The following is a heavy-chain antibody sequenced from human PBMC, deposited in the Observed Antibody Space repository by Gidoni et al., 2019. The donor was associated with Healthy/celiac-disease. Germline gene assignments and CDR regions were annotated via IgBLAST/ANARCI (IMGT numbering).Heavy chain of an antibody. CDR1: GFAFSSYA. D-gene: IGHD3-22*01. CDR3: AKNAHDYYDSSGYEDY. V-gene: IGHV3-23*01. J-gene: IGHJ4*02. CDR2: IGCSGGST. Sequence: EVQLLESGGGLVQPGGSLRLSCAASGFAFSSYAMSLVRQAPGKGLELVSAIGCSGGSTYYADSVKGRFTISRDNSKNTRYLQMNSLRAEDTAVYYCAKNAHDYYDSSGYEDYWGQGTLVTVSS.